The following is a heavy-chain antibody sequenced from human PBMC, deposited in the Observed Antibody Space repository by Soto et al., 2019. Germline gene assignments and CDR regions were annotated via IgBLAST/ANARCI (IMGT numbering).Heavy chain of an antibody. CDR2: IYPTGTT. D-gene: IGHD6-13*01. CDR1: GYSISNGYY. CDR3: ARGAQSSSFVDY. J-gene: IGHJ4*02. Sequence: SETLSLTCAVSGYSISNGYYWDWIRQPPGKRLEWIGSIYPTGTTYYNPSLKSRVTITRDTSASTAYMELSSLRSEDTAVYCCARGAQSSSFVDYWGQGTLVTVSS. V-gene: IGHV4-38-2*01.